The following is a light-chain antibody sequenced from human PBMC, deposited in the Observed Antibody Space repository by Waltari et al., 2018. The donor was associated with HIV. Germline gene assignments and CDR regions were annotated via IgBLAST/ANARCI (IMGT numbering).Light chain of an antibody. J-gene: IGLJ3*02. CDR2: GDN. CDR1: TSNIRADSG. V-gene: IGLV1-40*01. CDR3: QSIGHSPGGTGV. Sequence: QSVLTQPLSVSGAPGQTVTISCTGTTSNIRADSGVHWYQQSPGRGPRILIYGDNNRPAGVPGRFFCARSDTSASLTITGIEAEDEADYYCQSIGHSPGGTGVYGGGTSLTVL.